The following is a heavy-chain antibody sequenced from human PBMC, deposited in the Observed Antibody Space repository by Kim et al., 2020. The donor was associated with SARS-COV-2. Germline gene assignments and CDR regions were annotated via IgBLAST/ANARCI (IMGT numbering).Heavy chain of an antibody. CDR2: IWYDGAYE. CDR1: VFTFSNHG. D-gene: IGHD3-9*01. J-gene: IGHJ4*02. CDR3: AKPDYGDILTGRFDY. Sequence: GGSLRLSCAASVFTFSNHGMHWVRQAPDKGLEWVAVIWYDGAYEYYAASVKGRFTISRDNSKNTLYLQMNSLRAEDTAVYYCAKPDYGDILTGRFDYWGQGTQVTVSS. V-gene: IGHV3-33*06.